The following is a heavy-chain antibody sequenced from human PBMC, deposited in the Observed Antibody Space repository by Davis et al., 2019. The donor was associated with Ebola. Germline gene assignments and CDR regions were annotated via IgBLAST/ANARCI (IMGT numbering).Heavy chain of an antibody. CDR3: ARGPYYDYVWGSYRA. Sequence: AASVKVSCKASGGTFSSYTISWVRQAPGQGLEWMGRIIPILGIANYAQKFQGRVTITADKSTSTAYMELSSLRSEDTAVYYCARGPYYDYVWGSYRAWGQGTLVTVSS. CDR1: GGTFSSYT. V-gene: IGHV1-69*02. D-gene: IGHD3-16*02. J-gene: IGHJ5*02. CDR2: IIPILGIA.